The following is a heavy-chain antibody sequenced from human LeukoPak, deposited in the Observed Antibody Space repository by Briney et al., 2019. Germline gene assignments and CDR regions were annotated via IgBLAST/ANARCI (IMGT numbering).Heavy chain of an antibody. V-gene: IGHV3-49*04. J-gene: IGHJ4*02. Sequence: GGSLRLSCAASGFTFSSYEMNWVRQAPGKGLEWVGFIRSKAYGGTTEYAASVKGRFTISRDDSKSIAYLQMNSLKTEDTAVYYCTRVSGSYGPDSNWGQGTLVTVSS. CDR1: GFTFSSYE. CDR3: TRVSGSYGPDSN. D-gene: IGHD1-26*01. CDR2: IRSKAYGGTT.